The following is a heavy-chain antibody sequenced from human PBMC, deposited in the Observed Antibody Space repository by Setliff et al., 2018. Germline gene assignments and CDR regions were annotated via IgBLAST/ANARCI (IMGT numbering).Heavy chain of an antibody. CDR2: ISRSGDNI. CDR3: ARSYGDYDY. Sequence: VGSLRLSCAASGFTFSSYEMNWVRQAPGKGLEWVSYISRSGDNIYYGDSVKGRFTISRDNAKNSLYLQMNSLRVDDTAVYYCARSYGDYDYWGQGTLVTVSS. V-gene: IGHV3-48*03. CDR1: GFTFSSYE. J-gene: IGHJ4*02. D-gene: IGHD4-17*01.